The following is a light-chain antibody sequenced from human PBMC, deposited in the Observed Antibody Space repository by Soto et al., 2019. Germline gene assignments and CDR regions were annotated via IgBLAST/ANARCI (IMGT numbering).Light chain of an antibody. Sequence: PGERATLSCRASQSVSSYLAWYQQKPGQAPRLLIYDASNRATGIPARFSGSGSGTDFTLTISSLEPEDFAVYYCQQRSNWPGYTFGQGTKLEIK. V-gene: IGKV3-11*01. CDR2: DAS. CDR3: QQRSNWPGYT. J-gene: IGKJ2*01. CDR1: QSVSSY.